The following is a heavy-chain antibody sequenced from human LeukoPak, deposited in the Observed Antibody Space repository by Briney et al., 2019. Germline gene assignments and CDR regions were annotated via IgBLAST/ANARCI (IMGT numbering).Heavy chain of an antibody. V-gene: IGHV3-11*04. Sequence: GGSLRLSCAASGFTFSDYHMNWIRQAPGKGLEWISYIGSTSKIIYYADSVKGRFTISRDNAKNSLVLHMNSLRAEDTAVYYCARDDHYYDSSGYSSFDYWGQGTLVTVSS. D-gene: IGHD3-22*01. J-gene: IGHJ4*02. CDR1: GFTFSDYH. CDR2: IGSTSKII. CDR3: ARDDHYYDSSGYSSFDY.